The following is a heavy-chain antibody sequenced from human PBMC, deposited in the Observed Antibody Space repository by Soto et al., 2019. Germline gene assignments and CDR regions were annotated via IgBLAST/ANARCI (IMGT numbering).Heavy chain of an antibody. CDR2: IIPIFGTA. J-gene: IGHJ6*02. Sequence: QVQLVQSGAEVKKPGSSVKVSCKASGGTFSSYAISWVRQAPGQGLEWMGGIIPIFGTANYAQKFQGRVTITAAESTSTAYMKLSSLRSEDTGVYYCAESSGYKYNYYYYGMAVWGQGTTVTVSS. CDR3: AESSGYKYNYYYYGMAV. D-gene: IGHD3-22*01. V-gene: IGHV1-69*01. CDR1: GGTFSSYA.